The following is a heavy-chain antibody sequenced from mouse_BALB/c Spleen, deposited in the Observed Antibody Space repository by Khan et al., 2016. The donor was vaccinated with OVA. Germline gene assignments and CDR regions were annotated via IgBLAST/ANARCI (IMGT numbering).Heavy chain of an antibody. Sequence: QVPLKASGPGLVAPSQSLSITCTISGFSLTNYGVHWVRQPPGKGLEWLVVIWSYGSTTYNSALKSRLTVDKDNSKSQVFLKMNSLQTDDTAMYCCARQPYYHYNIMDYWGQGTSVTVSS. CDR1: GFSLTNYG. J-gene: IGHJ4*01. V-gene: IGHV2-6-1*01. CDR2: IWSYGST. D-gene: IGHD2-10*01. CDR3: ARQPYYHYNIMDY.